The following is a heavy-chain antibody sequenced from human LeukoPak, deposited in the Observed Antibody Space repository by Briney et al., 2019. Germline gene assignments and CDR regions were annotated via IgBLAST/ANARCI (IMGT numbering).Heavy chain of an antibody. Sequence: ASVKVSRKASGYTFTSYYMHWVRQAPGQGLEWMGIINPSGGSTSYAQKFQGRVTMTRDTSTSTVYMELSSLRSEDTAVYYCARDPPYYDFWSGYPDYWGQGTLVTVSS. D-gene: IGHD3-3*01. V-gene: IGHV1-46*01. CDR3: ARDPPYYDFWSGYPDY. J-gene: IGHJ4*02. CDR1: GYTFTSYY. CDR2: INPSGGST.